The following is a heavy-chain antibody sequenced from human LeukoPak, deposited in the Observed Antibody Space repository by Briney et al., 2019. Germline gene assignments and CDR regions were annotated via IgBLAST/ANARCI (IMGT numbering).Heavy chain of an antibody. CDR3: PRGIGCSGWYVDF. CDR1: GFTFSTYA. J-gene: IGHJ4*02. CDR2: ISGSGGRT. Sequence: GGSLRLSCTASGFTFSTYAMSWVRQAPGKGLEWVSCISGSGGRTYYADSVKGRFTISRDNSKNTLYLQMNSLRAEDTVVYYYPRGIGCSGWYVDFWGQGTLVTVSS. V-gene: IGHV3-23*01. D-gene: IGHD6-19*01.